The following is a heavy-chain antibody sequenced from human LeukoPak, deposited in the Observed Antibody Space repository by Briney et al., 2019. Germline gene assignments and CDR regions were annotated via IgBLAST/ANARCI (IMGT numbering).Heavy chain of an antibody. CDR3: ARLPTTVTTRFGFDY. J-gene: IGHJ4*02. CDR1: GYTFTGYY. D-gene: IGHD4-17*01. CDR2: INPNSGGT. V-gene: IGHV1-2*02. Sequence: ASVKVSCKASGYTFTGYYMHWVRQAPGQGLEWMGWINPNSGGTNYAQKFQGRVTMTRDTSISTAYMGLSRLRSDDTAVYYCARLPTTVTTRFGFDYWGQGTLVTVSS.